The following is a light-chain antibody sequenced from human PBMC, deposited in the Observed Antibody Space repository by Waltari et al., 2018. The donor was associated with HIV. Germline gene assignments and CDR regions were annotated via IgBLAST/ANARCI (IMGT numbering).Light chain of an antibody. Sequence: DIVMTQTPLSSPVTLGQPASISCRSSQSLIKKYGNTYLSWLQQRPGQSPRLLIYEISNRFSGVPDRFSGSGAGTDFTLKISRVQPEDVGVYYCMQATQFPVTFGPGTKLEI. CDR1: QSLIKKYGNTY. CDR2: EIS. CDR3: MQATQFPVT. J-gene: IGKJ2*01. V-gene: IGKV2-24*01.